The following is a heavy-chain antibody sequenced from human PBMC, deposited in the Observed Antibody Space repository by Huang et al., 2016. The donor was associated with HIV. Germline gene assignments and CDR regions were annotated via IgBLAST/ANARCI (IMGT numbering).Heavy chain of an antibody. D-gene: IGHD3-10*01. CDR2: ISGNGGST. CDR3: AKGIKSSGSYYFDY. Sequence: EVQLLESGGGLVQPGGSLRLSCAASGFTFNNYASNGVRQAPGKWLEWGTTISGNGGSTYYADSVKGRFTISRDNSKNTLYLHMNSLRVEDTAVYYCAKGIKSSGSYYFDYWGQGTLVTVSS. CDR1: GFTFNNYA. J-gene: IGHJ4*02. V-gene: IGHV3-23*01.